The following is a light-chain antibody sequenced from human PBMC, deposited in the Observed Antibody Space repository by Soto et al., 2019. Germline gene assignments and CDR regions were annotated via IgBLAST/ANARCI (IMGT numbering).Light chain of an antibody. CDR1: QSVSSNY. Sequence: EIVCTQSPGHMYLSPGDRPTLSCRAGQSVSSNYLAWYQQKPGQAPRLLIYGASSRATGIPDRFSGSGSGTEFTLTIIRLEPEDFAVYYCQQYGSSSPITFGQGTRLEIK. J-gene: IGKJ5*01. CDR3: QQYGSSSPIT. V-gene: IGKV3-20*01. CDR2: GAS.